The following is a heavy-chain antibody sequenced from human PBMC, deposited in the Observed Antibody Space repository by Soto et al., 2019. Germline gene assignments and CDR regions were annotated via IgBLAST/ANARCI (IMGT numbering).Heavy chain of an antibody. CDR1: GFSFNNHA. D-gene: IGHD3-3*01. CDR2: IGVVGGNI. Sequence: PGGSLSLPCVASGFSFNNHAMSWFGQAPGKGLEWVSAIGVVGGNIYYADSVKGRFAISRDNSKNKLYLQMNSLRAEDAALYFCARTTIFGVVIRSGAHYFDYWGPGTLVTVSS. V-gene: IGHV3-23*01. J-gene: IGHJ4*02. CDR3: ARTTIFGVVIRSGAHYFDY.